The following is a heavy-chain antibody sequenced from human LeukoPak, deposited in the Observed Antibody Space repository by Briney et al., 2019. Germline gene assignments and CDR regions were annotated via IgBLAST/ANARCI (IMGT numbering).Heavy chain of an antibody. Sequence: GGSLRLSCAASGFTFSRYWMSWVRLAPGKGLEWVANIMVDGSEKHYVDSVKGRFTISRDNAENSLYLQMYSLRAEDTAVYCCARELPDDSSGYYFDYWGQGTLVTVSS. CDR1: GFTFSRYW. CDR2: IMVDGSEK. CDR3: ARELPDDSSGYYFDY. J-gene: IGHJ4*02. D-gene: IGHD3-22*01. V-gene: IGHV3-7*01.